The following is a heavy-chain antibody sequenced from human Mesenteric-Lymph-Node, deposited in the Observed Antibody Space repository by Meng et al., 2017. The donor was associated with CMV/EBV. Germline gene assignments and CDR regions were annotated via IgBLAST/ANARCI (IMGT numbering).Heavy chain of an antibody. CDR3: ARGVNPDWFDP. CDR1: GYTFTSYD. V-gene: IGHV1-8*01. J-gene: IGHJ5*02. Sequence: ASVKVSCKASGYTFTSYDINWVRQATGQGPEWMGWMNPNSGNTGYAQKFQGRVTMTRNTSIGTAYMELSSLRSDDTAVYYCARGVNPDWFDPWGQGTLVTVSS. CDR2: MNPNSGNT. D-gene: IGHD3-16*02.